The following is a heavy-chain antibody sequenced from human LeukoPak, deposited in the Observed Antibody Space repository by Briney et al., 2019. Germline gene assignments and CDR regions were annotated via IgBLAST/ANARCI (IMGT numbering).Heavy chain of an antibody. CDR2: ISASVGST. J-gene: IGHJ4*02. D-gene: IGHD7-27*01. V-gene: IGHV3-23*01. CDR3: ARGTLWGYFFDY. CDR1: GFTFSSYA. Sequence: GGSLRLSCAASGFTFSSYAMSWVRQAPGKGLEWVSSISASVGSTYYADSVKGRFTVSRDNSKNTLFLQMNSLRAEDTAVYYCARGTLWGYFFDYWGQGTLVTVSS.